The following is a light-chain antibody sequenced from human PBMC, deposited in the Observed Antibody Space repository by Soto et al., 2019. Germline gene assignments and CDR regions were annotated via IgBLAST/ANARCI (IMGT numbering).Light chain of an antibody. Sequence: DIQMTQSPSTLSASVGDRVTITCRASQSIRSELAWYQKKPGKAPKLLIYKASSLDSGVPSRFSGSGSGTEFTLTISSLQPDDFATYYCQQYNSYSWTFGQGTKVDIK. CDR1: QSIRSE. CDR3: QQYNSYSWT. J-gene: IGKJ1*01. V-gene: IGKV1-5*03. CDR2: KAS.